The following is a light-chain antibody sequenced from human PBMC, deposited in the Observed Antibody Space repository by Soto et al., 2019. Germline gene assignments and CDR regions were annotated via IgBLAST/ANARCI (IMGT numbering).Light chain of an antibody. V-gene: IGLV5-39*01. CDR2: YKSDSDK. Sequence: QPVLTQPTSLSASPGASARFTCTLRSGINVGTYRIYWYQQKSGSLPRYLLWYKSDSDKQQGSGVPSRFSGSKDASTNAGLLLISGLQSEDEADHYCAIWYSSTSKVFGTGTKVTVL. J-gene: IGLJ1*01. CDR3: AIWYSSTSKV. CDR1: SGINVGTYR.